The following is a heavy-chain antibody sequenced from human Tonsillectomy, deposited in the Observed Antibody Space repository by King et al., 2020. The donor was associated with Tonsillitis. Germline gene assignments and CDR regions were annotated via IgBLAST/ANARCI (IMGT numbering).Heavy chain of an antibody. V-gene: IGHV3-21*01. CDR3: ARDGRGGYDSFDY. CDR2: ISSSSTYI. CDR1: GFTFSSYS. J-gene: IGHJ4*02. Sequence: VQLVESGGVLVKPGGSLRLSCAASGFTFSSYSMNWVRQAPGKGLEWVSSISSSSTYIYYADSVRGRFNISRDNAKNSLYLQMNSLRAEDTAVYYCARDGRGGYDSFDYWGQGTLVTVSS. D-gene: IGHD5-12*01.